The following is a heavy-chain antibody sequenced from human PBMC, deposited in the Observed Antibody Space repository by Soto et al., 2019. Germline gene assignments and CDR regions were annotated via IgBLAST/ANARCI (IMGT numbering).Heavy chain of an antibody. V-gene: IGHV4-59*01. J-gene: IGHJ3*02. Sequence: SETLSLTCTVSGGSISSYYWSWIRQPPGKGLEWIGYIYYSGSTNYNPSLKSRVTISVDTSKNQFTLKLSSVTAADTAVYYCARDRGSSSWTDADAFDIWGQGTMVTVSS. CDR2: IYYSGST. CDR1: GGSISSYY. CDR3: ARDRGSSSWTDADAFDI. D-gene: IGHD6-13*01.